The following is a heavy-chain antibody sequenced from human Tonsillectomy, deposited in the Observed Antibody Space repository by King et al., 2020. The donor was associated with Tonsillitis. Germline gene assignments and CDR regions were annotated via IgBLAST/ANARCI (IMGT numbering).Heavy chain of an antibody. D-gene: IGHD4-17*01. Sequence: VQLVESGGGVVQPGRSLRLSCAAFGFTFSNYGMHWVRQAPGKGLEWVAVISYDGSNKYYADFVKGRFTISRDNSKNTLYLQMNSLRTEDTAVYSCANEGAETTLGGYFDYWGQGTLVTVSS. CDR2: ISYDGSNK. J-gene: IGHJ4*02. V-gene: IGHV3-30*18. CDR3: ANEGAETTLGGYFDY. CDR1: GFTFSNYG.